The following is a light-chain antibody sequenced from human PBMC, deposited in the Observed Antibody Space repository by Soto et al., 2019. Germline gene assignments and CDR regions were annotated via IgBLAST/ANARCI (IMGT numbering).Light chain of an antibody. Sequence: EIVLTQSPGTLSLSPGERATLSCRASQSVSSSYLAWYQQKPGQAPRLLIYGASSRATGIPDRFSGSGSGTDFTLTINRLEHEDFAVYYCQQYDSSPLTFGGGTKVEIK. CDR1: QSVSSSY. CDR2: GAS. J-gene: IGKJ4*01. V-gene: IGKV3-20*01. CDR3: QQYDSSPLT.